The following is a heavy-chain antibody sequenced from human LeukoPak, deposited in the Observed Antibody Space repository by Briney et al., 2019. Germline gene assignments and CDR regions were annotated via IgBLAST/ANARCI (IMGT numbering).Heavy chain of an antibody. CDR2: ISYDGSNK. Sequence: PGGSLRLSCATSGFTFGSYAMHWVRQAPGKGLEWVAVISYDGSNKYYADSVKGRFTISRDNSKNTLYLQMNSLRAEDTAVYYCARDGPAAAGFDYWGQGTLVTVSS. CDR1: GFTFGSYA. D-gene: IGHD6-13*01. V-gene: IGHV3-30-3*01. J-gene: IGHJ4*02. CDR3: ARDGPAAAGFDY.